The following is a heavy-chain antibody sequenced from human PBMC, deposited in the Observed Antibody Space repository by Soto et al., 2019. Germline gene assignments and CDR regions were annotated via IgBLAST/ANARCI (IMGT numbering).Heavy chain of an antibody. CDR2: ISGSGGST. CDR3: AKDLKLMGTPGGFDY. CDR1: GFTFSSYA. V-gene: IGHV3-23*01. J-gene: IGHJ4*02. Sequence: HRGGSLRLSCAASGFTFSSYAMSWVRQAPGKGLEWVSVISGSGGSTYYADSVKGRFTISRDNSKNTLYLQMNSLRAEDTAVYYCAKDLKLMGTPGGFDYWGQGTLVTVSS. D-gene: IGHD7-27*01.